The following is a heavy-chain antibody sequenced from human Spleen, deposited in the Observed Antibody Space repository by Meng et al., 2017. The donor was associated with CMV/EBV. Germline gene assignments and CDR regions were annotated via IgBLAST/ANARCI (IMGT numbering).Heavy chain of an antibody. D-gene: IGHD3-22*01. V-gene: IGHV4-59*01. CDR1: GGSISSYY. J-gene: IGHJ4*02. CDR3: AREGNYYDSSVIDY. Sequence: SETLSLTCTVSGGSISSYYWSWIRQPPGKGLEWIVYIYYSGSTNYNPSLKSRVTISVDTSKNQFSLKLSSVTAADTAVYYCAREGNYYDSSVIDYWGQGTLVTVSS. CDR2: IYYSGST.